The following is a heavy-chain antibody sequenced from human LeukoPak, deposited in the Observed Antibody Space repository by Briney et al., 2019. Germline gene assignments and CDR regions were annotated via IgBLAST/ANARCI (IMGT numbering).Heavy chain of an antibody. CDR1: GFIFSSYG. V-gene: IGHV3-30*18. J-gene: IGHJ1*01. CDR2: ISYDGTDK. Sequence: GGSLRLSCAASGFIFSSYGMHWVRQAPGKGLEWAAVISYDGTDKDYADSVKGRFTISRDNSNNTLYLQMSSLRAEDTAVYYCAKDRNFEGGTTAGYFHLWGQGTLVTVSS. CDR3: AKDRNFEGGTTAGYFHL. D-gene: IGHD1-7*01.